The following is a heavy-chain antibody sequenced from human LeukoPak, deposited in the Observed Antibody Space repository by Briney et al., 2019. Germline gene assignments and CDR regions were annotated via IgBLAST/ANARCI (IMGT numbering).Heavy chain of an antibody. CDR2: IYSSGDT. D-gene: IGHD2-15*01. J-gene: IGHJ5*02. Sequence: SETLSLTCAVSGGSMSGNYWNWIRQPAGKGLEWVGRIYSSGDTTYNPSLKSRLTMSIDTSKNLFSLSLSSVTAPDTAVYYCASQGCSDPSCSVAWFDPRGQGTLVIVSS. CDR1: GGSMSGNY. V-gene: IGHV4-4*07. CDR3: ASQGCSDPSCSVAWFDP.